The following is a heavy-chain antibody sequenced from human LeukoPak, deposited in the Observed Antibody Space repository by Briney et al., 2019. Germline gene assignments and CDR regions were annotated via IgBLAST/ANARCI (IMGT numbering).Heavy chain of an antibody. Sequence: GASVKVSCKVSGYTLTELSMHWVRQAPGKGLEWMGGFDPEDGETIYAQKFQGRVTMTEDTSTDTACMELSSLRSEDTAVYYCATNYYGSGSYSSFDYWGQGTLVTVSS. CDR2: FDPEDGET. D-gene: IGHD3-10*01. J-gene: IGHJ4*02. CDR1: GYTLTELS. V-gene: IGHV1-24*01. CDR3: ATNYYGSGSYSSFDY.